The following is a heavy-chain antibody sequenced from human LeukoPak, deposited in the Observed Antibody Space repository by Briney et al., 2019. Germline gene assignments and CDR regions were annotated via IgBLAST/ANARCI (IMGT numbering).Heavy chain of an antibody. Sequence: SVTVSCKPSGYTFTGYYMHWVRQAPAQALEGMGWSNPNSGDTNYAQKSQDRGTMTRATSISTAYMELSRLRSDATAVYYCARDLGDYGGNRITNYFDYWGQGTLVTVSS. J-gene: IGHJ4*02. D-gene: IGHD4-23*01. V-gene: IGHV1-2*02. CDR3: ARDLGDYGGNRITNYFDY. CDR1: GYTFTGYY. CDR2: SNPNSGDT.